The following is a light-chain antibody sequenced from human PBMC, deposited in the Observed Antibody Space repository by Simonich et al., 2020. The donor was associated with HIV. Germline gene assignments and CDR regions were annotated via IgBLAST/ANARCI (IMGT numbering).Light chain of an antibody. V-gene: IGLV2-14*03. J-gene: IGLJ2*01. CDR2: DVS. CDR3: SSYTSSSTVV. CDR1: SSDVGGYNY. Sequence: QSALTQPASVSGSPGQSITISCNGTSSDVGGYNYVSCYQQHPGKAPKLMIYDVSKRPSGVSNRCSGSKAGNSASLTISGLQAEDEADYYCSSYTSSSTVVFGGGTKLTVL.